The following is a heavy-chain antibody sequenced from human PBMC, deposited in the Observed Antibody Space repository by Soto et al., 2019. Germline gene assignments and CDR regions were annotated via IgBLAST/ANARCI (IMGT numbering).Heavy chain of an antibody. CDR2: IDPSESYT. J-gene: IGHJ5*02. V-gene: IGHV5-10-1*01. D-gene: IGHD2-8*01. Sequence: PGESLKISCKASGYSFTSYWISWVRQMPGKGLEWMGRIDPSESYTDYSPSFQGHVTISADKSISTAYLQWSGLKASDTAIYYCVRFVVLQGFDPWGQGTLVTVSS. CDR3: VRFVVLQGFDP. CDR1: GYSFTSYW.